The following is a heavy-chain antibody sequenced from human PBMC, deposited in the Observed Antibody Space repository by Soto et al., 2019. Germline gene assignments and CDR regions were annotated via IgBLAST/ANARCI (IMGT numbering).Heavy chain of an antibody. Sequence: PSETLSLTCTVSGGSIGSGDYHWSWIRQPPGNGLECIGYIYYIGSTYYNPSLKSRVIISVDTSKNQFSLKLSSVTAADTAVYYCARGAVDFDLWGQGTMVTVSS. V-gene: IGHV4-30-4*01. J-gene: IGHJ3*01. CDR3: ARGAVDFDL. CDR1: GGSIGSGDYH. CDR2: IYYIGST.